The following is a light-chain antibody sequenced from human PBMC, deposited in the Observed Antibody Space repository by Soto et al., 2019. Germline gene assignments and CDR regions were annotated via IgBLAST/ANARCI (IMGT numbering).Light chain of an antibody. Sequence: QSALTQPASVSGSPGQSITISCAGTSSEVGGYKYVSWYQQLQGKAPKLMIYEVSNRPSGVSNRFSGSKSGNTASLTISGLQAEYEADYYCNSYTSTYTGVFGTGTKVTVL. CDR1: SSEVGGYKY. V-gene: IGLV2-14*01. J-gene: IGLJ1*01. CDR2: EVS. CDR3: NSYTSTYTGV.